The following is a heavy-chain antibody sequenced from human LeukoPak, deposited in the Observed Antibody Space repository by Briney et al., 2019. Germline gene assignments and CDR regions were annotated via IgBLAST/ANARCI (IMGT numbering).Heavy chain of an antibody. CDR2: INHSGST. V-gene: IGHV4-34*01. Sequence: PSETLSLTCAVYGGSFSGYYWSWIRQPPGKGLEWIGEINHSGSTNYNPSLKSRVTISVDTSKNQFSLKLSSVTAADTAVYYCARVTGYQLLLSWGQGTLVTVSS. CDR1: GGSFSGYY. D-gene: IGHD2-2*01. CDR3: ARVTGYQLLLS. J-gene: IGHJ4*02.